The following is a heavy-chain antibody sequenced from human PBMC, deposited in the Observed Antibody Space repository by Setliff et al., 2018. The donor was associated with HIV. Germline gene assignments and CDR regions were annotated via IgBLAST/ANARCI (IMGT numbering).Heavy chain of an antibody. CDR2: INWNGGST. D-gene: IGHD3-22*01. CDR1: GFTFDDYG. V-gene: IGHV3-20*04. J-gene: IGHJ4*02. Sequence: GGSLRLSCAASGFTFDDYGMSWVRQAPGKGLEWVSGINWNGGSTGYADSVKGRFTISRDNAKNSLYLQMSSLRAEDTALYYCARDYYDRSGYIFFPGLPDYWGQGTLVTVSS. CDR3: ARDYYDRSGYIFFPGLPDY.